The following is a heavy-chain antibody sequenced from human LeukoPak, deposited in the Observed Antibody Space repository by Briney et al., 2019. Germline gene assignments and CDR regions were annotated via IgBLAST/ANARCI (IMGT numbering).Heavy chain of an antibody. D-gene: IGHD3-10*01. Sequence: GGSLRLSCAASGFTFSSYAMHWVRQAPGKGLEWVAVISYDGSNKYYADSVKGRFTISRDNSKNTLYLQMNSLRAEDTAVYYCARDDLAGEGSFDYWGQGTLVTVSS. J-gene: IGHJ4*02. CDR3: ARDDLAGEGSFDY. CDR2: ISYDGSNK. V-gene: IGHV3-30-3*01. CDR1: GFTFSSYA.